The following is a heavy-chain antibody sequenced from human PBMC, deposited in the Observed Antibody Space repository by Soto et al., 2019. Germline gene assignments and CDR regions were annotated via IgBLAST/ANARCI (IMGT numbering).Heavy chain of an antibody. V-gene: IGHV1-3*04. Sequence: ASVKVSCKASGYSFTTHAMIWVRQAPGQRPEWMGWINTGNGNTRYSPKFQGRVNITRDTSASTAYMELSSLKSEDTAVYYCARGEQLYHYYYGMDVRGQGSTVTSP. J-gene: IGHJ6*02. CDR1: GYSFTTHA. CDR3: ARGEQLYHYYYGMDV. CDR2: INTGNGNT.